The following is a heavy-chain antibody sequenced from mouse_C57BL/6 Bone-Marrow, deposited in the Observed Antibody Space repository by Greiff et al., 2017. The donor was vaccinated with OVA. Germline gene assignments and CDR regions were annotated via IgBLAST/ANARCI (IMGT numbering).Heavy chain of an antibody. CDR2: ISYDGGN. CDR3: ARELYGAMDY. Sequence: EVQLQQSGPGLVKPSQSLSLSCSVTGYSITSGYYWNWIRQFPGNKLEWVGYISYDGGNNYNPSLKNQNSITRDTSKNQIFLKLNSVTTEDTATYYCARELYGAMDYWGQGTSVTVSS. J-gene: IGHJ4*01. CDR1: GYSITSGYY. D-gene: IGHD2-12*01. V-gene: IGHV3-6*01.